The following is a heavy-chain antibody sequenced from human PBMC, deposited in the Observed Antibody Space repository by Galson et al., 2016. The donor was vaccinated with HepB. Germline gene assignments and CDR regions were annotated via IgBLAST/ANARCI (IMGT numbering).Heavy chain of an antibody. CDR1: GFTVSNNY. V-gene: IGHV3-66*01. CDR3: ARDVGP. Sequence: SLRLSCAASGFTVSNNYMRWFRQTPGNGLEWVSLIYSGGDTSSADSVKGRFTISRDSPKNTLYLQMNSLRDEDTAVYYCARDVGPWGQGTLVTVS. J-gene: IGHJ5*02. CDR2: IYSGGDT.